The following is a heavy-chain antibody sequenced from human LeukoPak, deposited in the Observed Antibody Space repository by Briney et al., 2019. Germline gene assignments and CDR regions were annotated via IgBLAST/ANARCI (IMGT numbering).Heavy chain of an antibody. V-gene: IGHV3-73*01. J-gene: IGHJ4*02. CDR1: GFTFSASA. D-gene: IGHD6-19*01. CDR2: IRSKANSYAT. CDR3: TRLRAVAGETPLFDY. Sequence: PGGSLKLSCAASGFTFSASAMHWARKASGKGLEWVGRIRSKANSYATAYAASVKGRFTISRDDPKNTAYLQMNSLKTEDTAVYYCTRLRAVAGETPLFDYWGQGTLVTVSS.